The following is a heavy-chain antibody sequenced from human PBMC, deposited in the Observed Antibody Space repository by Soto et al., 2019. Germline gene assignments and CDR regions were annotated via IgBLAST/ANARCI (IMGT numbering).Heavy chain of an antibody. CDR1: GFTFSNYW. J-gene: IGHJ6*02. D-gene: IGHD3-3*01. Sequence: GGSLRLSCAASGFTFSNYWMSWVRQAPGKGLEWVANIKQDGSEKYYVDSVKGRFTISRDNAKNSLYLQMNSLSADDTAVYYCARGATYYDFWSGYVDVWGQGTTVTVSS. CDR3: ARGATYYDFWSGYVDV. V-gene: IGHV3-7*05. CDR2: IKQDGSEK.